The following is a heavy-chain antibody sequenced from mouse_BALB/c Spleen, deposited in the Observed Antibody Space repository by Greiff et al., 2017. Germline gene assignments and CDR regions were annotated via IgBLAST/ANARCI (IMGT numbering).Heavy chain of an antibody. CDR2: ISYSGST. V-gene: IGHV3-8*02. D-gene: IGHD2-14*01. J-gene: IGHJ2*01. CDR3: ARWEVRRGYFDY. Sequence: DVKLVESGPSLVKPSQTLSLTCSVTGDSITSGYWNWIRKFPGNKLEYMGYISYSGSTYYNPSLKSRISITRDTSKNQYYLQLNSVTTEDTATYYCARWEVRRGYFDYWGQGTTLTVSS. CDR1: GDSITSGY.